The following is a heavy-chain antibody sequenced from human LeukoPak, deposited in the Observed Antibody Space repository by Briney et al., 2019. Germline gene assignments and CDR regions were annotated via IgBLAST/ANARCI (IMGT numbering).Heavy chain of an antibody. J-gene: IGHJ6*03. V-gene: IGHV4-61*02. CDR3: ASTSGSYSYYYYYMDV. Sequence: PSETLSLTCTVSGGSISSGSYYWSWIRQPAGKGLEWIGRIYTSGSTNYNPSLKSRVTISVDTSKNQFSLKLSSVTAADTAVYYCASTSGSYSYYYYYMDVWGKGTTVTVPS. CDR1: GGSISSGSYY. D-gene: IGHD1-26*01. CDR2: IYTSGST.